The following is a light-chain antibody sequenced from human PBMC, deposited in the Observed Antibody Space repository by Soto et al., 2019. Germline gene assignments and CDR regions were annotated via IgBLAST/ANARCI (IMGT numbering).Light chain of an antibody. CDR1: QSVSSSY. CDR3: QQYGGSFRV. V-gene: IGKV3-20*01. Sequence: EIVLTQSPGTLSLSPGERATLSCSASQSVSSSYLAWYQQKPGQAPRLLICGASSRATGIPDRFSGSGSGTDFTLTISRLEPEDFAVYYCQQYGGSFRVFGPGTKVDIK. CDR2: GAS. J-gene: IGKJ3*01.